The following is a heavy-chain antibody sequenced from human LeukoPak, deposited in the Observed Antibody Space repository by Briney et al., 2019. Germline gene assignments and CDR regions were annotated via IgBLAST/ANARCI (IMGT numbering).Heavy chain of an antibody. CDR2: IYYTGNT. J-gene: IGHJ6*03. CDR3: ARTVVKDFWSGYSYYYYYMDV. CDR1: GGSINSGGFF. Sequence: PSGTLSLTCTVSGGSINSGGFFWSWIRQHPGKGLEWIGYIYYTGNTHHNPSLKSRVAISIDTSENQFSLKLSSVTAADTAVYYCARTVVKDFWSGYSYYYYYMDVWGKGTTVTVSS. D-gene: IGHD3-3*01. V-gene: IGHV4-31*03.